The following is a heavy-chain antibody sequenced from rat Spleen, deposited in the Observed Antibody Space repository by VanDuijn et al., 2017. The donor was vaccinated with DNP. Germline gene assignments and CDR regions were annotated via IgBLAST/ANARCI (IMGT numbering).Heavy chain of an antibody. CDR1: GFTFSDYA. V-gene: IGHV5-7*01. J-gene: IGHJ2*01. CDR2: ISYDGSNT. Sequence: EVQLMESGGGLVRPGNSLKLSCAASGFTFSDYAMAWVRQSPKKGLEWVATISYDGSNTYYRNSLKGLFTASRDNADSTLYLQMDSLRSEDTATYYCARPDYWGQGIMVTVSS. CDR3: ARPDY.